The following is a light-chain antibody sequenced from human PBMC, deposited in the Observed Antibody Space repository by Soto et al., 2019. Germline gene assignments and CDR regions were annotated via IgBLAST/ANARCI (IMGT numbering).Light chain of an antibody. CDR1: QTIHSF. V-gene: IGKV1-5*01. J-gene: IGKJ1*01. CDR2: DAS. CDR3: QQFHSFPWT. Sequence: DIPMTQSPSTLSASVGDRVTITCRASQTIHSFLAWYQQKAGKAPKLLIYDASNLESGVPSRFSGSGSGTEFTLLVSSLQPDDFATFYCQQFHSFPWTFGQGTKVEI.